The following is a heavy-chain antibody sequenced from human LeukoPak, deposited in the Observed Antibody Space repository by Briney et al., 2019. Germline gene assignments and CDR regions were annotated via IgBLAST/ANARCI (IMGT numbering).Heavy chain of an antibody. Sequence: GGSLRLSCAASGFTFSSYSMNWVRQAPGKGLEWVSSISSSSGYIYYADSVKGRFTISRDNAKNSLYLQMNSLRAEDTAVYYCARTNSIDYWGQGTLVTVSS. CDR3: ARTNSIDY. J-gene: IGHJ4*02. CDR2: ISSSSGYI. D-gene: IGHD7-27*01. V-gene: IGHV3-21*01. CDR1: GFTFSSYS.